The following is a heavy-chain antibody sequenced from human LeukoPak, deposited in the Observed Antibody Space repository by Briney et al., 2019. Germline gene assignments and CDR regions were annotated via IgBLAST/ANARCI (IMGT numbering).Heavy chain of an antibody. CDR3: ARVGVVAATTYYYYGMDD. Sequence: GGSLRLSCAASGFTFSSYAMHWVRQAPGKGLEWVAVISYDGSNKYYADSVKGRFTISRDNSKNTLYLQMNSLRAEDTAVYYCARVGVVAATTYYYYGMDDWGKGTTVTVSS. V-gene: IGHV3-30*04. CDR2: ISYDGSNK. J-gene: IGHJ6*04. CDR1: GFTFSSYA. D-gene: IGHD2-15*01.